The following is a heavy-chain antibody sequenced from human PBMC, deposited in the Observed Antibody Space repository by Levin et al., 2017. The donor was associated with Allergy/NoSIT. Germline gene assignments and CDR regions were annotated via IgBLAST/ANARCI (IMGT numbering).Heavy chain of an antibody. V-gene: IGHV4-39*07. CDR3: ARKTTSLDAFDI. D-gene: IGHD1-1*01. Sequence: PSETLSLTCTVSGGSISSSSYYWGWIRQPPGKGLEWIGSIYYSGSTYYNPSLKSRVTISVDTSKNQFSLKLSSVTAADTAVYYCARKTTSLDAFDIWGQGTMVTVSS. CDR1: GGSISSSSYY. J-gene: IGHJ3*02. CDR2: IYYSGST.